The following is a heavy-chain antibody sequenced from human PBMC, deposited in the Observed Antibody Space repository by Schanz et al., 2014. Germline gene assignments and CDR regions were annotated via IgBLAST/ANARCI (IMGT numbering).Heavy chain of an antibody. J-gene: IGHJ3*02. CDR3: ARDLPYCDGGKCYSDGFDI. CDR2: INTANGNA. CDR1: GYTFTSYG. V-gene: IGHV1-3*04. D-gene: IGHD2-21*01. Sequence: QVQVVQSGAELKKPGATVKVSCKASGYTFTSYGISWVRQAPGQGLEWMGWINTANGNAKYSANFQARVTITRDTSATTAYMELTNLRSEDTAVYYCARDLPYCDGGKCYSDGFDIWGQGTLVTISS.